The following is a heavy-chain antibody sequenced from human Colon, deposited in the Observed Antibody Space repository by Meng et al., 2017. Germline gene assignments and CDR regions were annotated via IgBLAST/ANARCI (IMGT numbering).Heavy chain of an antibody. CDR2: IITISGTT. Sequence: QVALEQVGAEEKKRGSSVKFACKASKCTFTSYPISWVRQGPGQGFEWVGGIITISGTTDYGQKFQGRVTITADESTSTAYMKLSNLRSEDTAIYYCARVICGGDCYLDYWGRGTLVTVSS. CDR3: ARVICGGDCYLDY. CDR1: KCTFTSYP. V-gene: IGHV1-69*12. J-gene: IGHJ4*02. D-gene: IGHD2-21*02.